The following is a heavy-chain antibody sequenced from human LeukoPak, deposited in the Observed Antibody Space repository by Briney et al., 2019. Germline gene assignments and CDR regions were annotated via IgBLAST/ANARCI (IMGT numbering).Heavy chain of an antibody. D-gene: IGHD6-13*01. V-gene: IGHV4-39*07. CDR2: IYYSGST. Sequence: SETLSLTCTVSGGSISSSSYYWGWIRQPPGKGREWIGSIYYSGSTYYNPSLKSRVTISVDTSKNQFSLKLSSVTAADTAVYYCARGLLYSSSWYDYWGQGTLVTVSS. J-gene: IGHJ4*02. CDR1: GGSISSSSYY. CDR3: ARGLLYSSSWYDY.